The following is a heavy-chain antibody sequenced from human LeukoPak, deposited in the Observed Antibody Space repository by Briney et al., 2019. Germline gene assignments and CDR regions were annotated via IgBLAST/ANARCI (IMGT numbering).Heavy chain of an antibody. V-gene: IGHV4-39*01. J-gene: IGHJ4*02. CDR3: ARGDYDSSGPNY. CDR1: GGSISSSSYY. D-gene: IGHD3-22*01. Sequence: PSETLSLTCTVSGGSISSSSYYWGWIRQPPGKGLEWIGSIYYSGSTYYNPSLKSRVTISVDTSKNQFSLKLSSVTAPDTAVYYCARGDYDSSGPNYWGQGTLVTVSS. CDR2: IYYSGST.